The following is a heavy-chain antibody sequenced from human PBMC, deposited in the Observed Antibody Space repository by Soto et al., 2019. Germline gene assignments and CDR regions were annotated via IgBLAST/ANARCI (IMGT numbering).Heavy chain of an antibody. J-gene: IGHJ4*02. V-gene: IGHV4-34*01. CDR3: ARVSSGWSKIDY. CDR1: GWCFSGYY. D-gene: IGHD6-19*01. CDR2: INHSGST. Sequence: SETLSLTCAVYGWCFSGYYWSWIRQPPGKGLEWIGEINHSGSTNYNPSLKSRVTISVDTSKNQFSLKLSSVTAADTAVYYCARVSSGWSKIDYWGQGTLVTVSS.